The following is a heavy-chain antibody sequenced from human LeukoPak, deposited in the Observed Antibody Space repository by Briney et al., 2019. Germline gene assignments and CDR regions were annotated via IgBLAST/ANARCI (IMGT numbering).Heavy chain of an antibody. CDR3: ARLHDSSGYDAFDI. CDR2: IYHSGST. V-gene: IGHV4-4*02. D-gene: IGHD3-22*01. J-gene: IGHJ3*02. CDR1: GGSISSSNW. Sequence: SETLSLTCAVSGGSISSSNWWSWVRQPPGKGLEWIGEIYHSGSTNYNPSLKSRVTISVDKSKNQFSLELSSVTAADTAVYYCARLHDSSGYDAFDIWGQGTMVTVSS.